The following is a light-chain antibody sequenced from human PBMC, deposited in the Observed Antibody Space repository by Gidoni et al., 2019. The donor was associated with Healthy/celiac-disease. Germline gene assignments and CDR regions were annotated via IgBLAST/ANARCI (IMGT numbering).Light chain of an antibody. CDR3: QSYDSSLSENVV. J-gene: IGLJ2*01. CDR2: GNS. Sequence: QSVLTQPPSVSGAPGQRVTISCPGSSSNIGAGYDVHWYQQLPGTAPKLLIYGNSNRPSGVPDRFSGSKSGTSASLAITGLQAEDEADYYCQSYDSSLSENVVFGGGTKLTVL. V-gene: IGLV1-40*01. CDR1: SSNIGAGYD.